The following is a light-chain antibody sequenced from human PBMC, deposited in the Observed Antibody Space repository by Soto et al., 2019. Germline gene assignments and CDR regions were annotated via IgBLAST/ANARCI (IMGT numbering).Light chain of an antibody. Sequence: EIVLTQSPATLSVSPWERATLSCRASQNIYSNVAWYQQRPGQAPRLLIYRASTRAPGIPARFSGSGSGTEFTLTISSLQSEDFTVYSCLQYHNLWAFGQGTKVDIK. J-gene: IGKJ1*01. CDR3: LQYHNLWA. CDR2: RAS. V-gene: IGKV3-15*01. CDR1: QNIYSN.